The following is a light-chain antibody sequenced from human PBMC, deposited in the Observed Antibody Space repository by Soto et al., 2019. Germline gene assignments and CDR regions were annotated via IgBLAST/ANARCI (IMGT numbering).Light chain of an antibody. J-gene: IGKJ5*01. V-gene: IGKV3-15*01. CDR1: QSVSNDF. Sequence: EIVLTQSPGTLSLSPGERATLSCRASQSVSNDFLAWYQQQPGQAPRLLIYGASTRATSFPARFSGSGSGTEFTLTISSLQSEDFAVYYCQQYHNWPITFGQGTRLEIK. CDR3: QQYHNWPIT. CDR2: GAS.